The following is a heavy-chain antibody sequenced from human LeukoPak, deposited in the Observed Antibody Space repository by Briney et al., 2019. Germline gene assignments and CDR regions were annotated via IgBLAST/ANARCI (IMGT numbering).Heavy chain of an antibody. Sequence: SVKVSCKASGGTFSSYAIGWVRQAPGQGLEWMGGIIPIFGTANYAQKFQGRVTITADESTSTAYMELSSLRSEDTAVYYCAREDKMTSDYDILTGYLDYWGQGTLVTVSS. CDR1: GGTFSSYA. CDR2: IIPIFGTA. CDR3: AREDKMTSDYDILTGYLDY. D-gene: IGHD3-9*01. J-gene: IGHJ4*02. V-gene: IGHV1-69*13.